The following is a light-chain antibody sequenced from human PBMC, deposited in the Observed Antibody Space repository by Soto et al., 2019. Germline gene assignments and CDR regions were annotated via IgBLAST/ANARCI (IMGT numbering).Light chain of an antibody. CDR2: AAS. CDR1: QNIDSY. J-gene: IGKJ2*01. V-gene: IGKV1-39*01. Sequence: DIQMTQSPSSLSVSLGDRVTITCRASQNIDSYLNWYQQKPGKAPKLLIYAASSLQSGVPSGFGGSGSGTDFTLTISSLQPEDFATYYCQQSYTTPYTFGQGTKLEIK. CDR3: QQSYTTPYT.